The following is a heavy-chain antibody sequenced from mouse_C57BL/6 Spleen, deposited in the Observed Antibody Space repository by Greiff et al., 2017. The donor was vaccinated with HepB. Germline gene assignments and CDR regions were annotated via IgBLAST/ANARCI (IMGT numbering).Heavy chain of an antibody. V-gene: IGHV1-52*01. J-gene: IGHJ2*01. CDR1: CYTFTSYW. CDR2: IDPSDSET. D-gene: IGHD2-1*01. Sequence: QVQLQQPGAELVRPGSSVKLSCKASCYTFTSYWMHWVKQRPIQGLEWIGNIDPSDSETHYNQKFKDKATLTVDKSSSTAYMQLSSLTSEDSAVYYCARRGLYYGNYEYFDYWGQGTTLTVSS. CDR3: ARRGLYYGNYEYFDY.